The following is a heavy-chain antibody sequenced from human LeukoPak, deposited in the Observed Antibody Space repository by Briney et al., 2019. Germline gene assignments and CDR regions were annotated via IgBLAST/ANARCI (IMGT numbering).Heavy chain of an antibody. CDR1: GGSISRYY. Sequence: SETLSLTCTVSGGSISRYYWSWIRQPAGKGLDWIGRIYTTGSASYNPSLKSRVTMSVDTSKNQFSLNLNSVTVADTAVYYCARETKGAAAIDFWGQGTLVTVSS. D-gene: IGHD6-13*01. J-gene: IGHJ4*02. V-gene: IGHV4-4*07. CDR2: IYTTGSA. CDR3: ARETKGAAAIDF.